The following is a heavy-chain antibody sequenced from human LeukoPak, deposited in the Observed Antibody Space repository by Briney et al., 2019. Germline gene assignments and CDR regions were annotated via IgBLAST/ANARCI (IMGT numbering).Heavy chain of an antibody. CDR2: IYTSGST. Sequence: SQTLSLTCTVSGGSISSGSYYWSWIRQPAGKGLEWIGRIYTSGSTNYNPSLKSRVTISVDTSKNQFSLKLSSVTAADTAVYYCAIEEMGATFDTGYYYYDNTSVSGKGAT. V-gene: IGHV4-61*02. CDR3: AIEEMGATFDTGYYYYDNTSV. J-gene: IGHJ6*03. CDR1: GGSISSGSYY. D-gene: IGHD1-26*01.